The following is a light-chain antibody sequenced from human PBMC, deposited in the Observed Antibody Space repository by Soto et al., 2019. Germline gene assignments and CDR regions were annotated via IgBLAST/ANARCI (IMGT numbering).Light chain of an antibody. V-gene: IGKV1-27*01. J-gene: IGKJ4*01. CDR3: KKSDGSPLT. Sequence: DIQMTQSPSSLSASIGDRVTITCRASQGINHFLAWYQQKPGKVPKLLIYAASTLHSGVPSRFSGSGSGTDFSLTISSLQPEDVATYYCKKSDGSPLTYGGGTKVEIK. CDR1: QGINHF. CDR2: AAS.